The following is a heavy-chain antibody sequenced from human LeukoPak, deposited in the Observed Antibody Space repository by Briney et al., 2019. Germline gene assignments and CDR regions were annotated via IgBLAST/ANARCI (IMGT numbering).Heavy chain of an antibody. CDR2: INHSGST. D-gene: IGHD5-18*01. V-gene: IGHV4-34*01. J-gene: IGHJ4*02. CDR3: ARGPFGYSYGRWGY. CDR1: GGAFSGYY. Sequence: PSETLSLTCAVYGGAFSGYYWSWIRPPLGKGLGWIGEINHSGSTNYNPSLKSRVTISVDTSKNQFSLKLSSVTAADTAVYYCARGPFGYSYGRWGYWGQGTLVTVSS.